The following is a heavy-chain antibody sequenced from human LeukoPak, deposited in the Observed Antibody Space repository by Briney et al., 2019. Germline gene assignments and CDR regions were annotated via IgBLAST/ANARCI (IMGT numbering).Heavy chain of an antibody. CDR3: ARVRYDSSGWNWFDP. CDR2: IYHSGST. CDR1: GTSVSTSGHY. Sequence: SQTLSLTCTVSGTSVSTSGHYWSWIRQPPGMGLEGIGYIYHSGSTYYNPSLKSRVTISVDRSKNQFSLKLSPVTAADTVVYYCARVRYDSSGWNWFDPWGQGTLVTVSS. D-gene: IGHD3-22*01. V-gene: IGHV4-30-2*01. J-gene: IGHJ5*02.